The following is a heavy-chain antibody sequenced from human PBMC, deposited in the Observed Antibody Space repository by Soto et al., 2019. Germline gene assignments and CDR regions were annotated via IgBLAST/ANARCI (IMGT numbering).Heavy chain of an antibody. J-gene: IGHJ2*01. CDR2: IWYDGSNK. V-gene: IGHV3-33*01. CDR3: TRDVSSRYFDL. Sequence: QVQLMESGGGVVQPGRSLRLSCAASGFTFRNYGMHWVRQAPGKGLEWVALIWYDGSNKFYTDSVKGRFTISRDNSKSTLHLQMNSLRAEDTAVYYCTRDVSSRYFDLWGRGSLVTVSS. CDR1: GFTFRNYG.